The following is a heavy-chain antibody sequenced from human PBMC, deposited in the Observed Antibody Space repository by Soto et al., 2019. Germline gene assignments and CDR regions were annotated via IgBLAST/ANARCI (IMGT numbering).Heavy chain of an antibody. Sequence: PSETLSLTCTVSGGSISNYYWNWIRQPPGKGLEWIGYIYYTGSTNYNPSLKSRVTMSVDMSKNQFSLRLSSVAAADTAVYSCARSHSSGYYFDDWGQGALVTVSS. CDR1: GGSISNYY. J-gene: IGHJ4*02. D-gene: IGHD3-22*01. CDR3: ARSHSSGYYFDD. V-gene: IGHV4-59*12. CDR2: IYYTGST.